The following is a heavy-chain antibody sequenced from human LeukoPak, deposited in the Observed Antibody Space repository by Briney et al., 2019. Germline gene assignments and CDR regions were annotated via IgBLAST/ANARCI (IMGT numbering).Heavy chain of an antibody. D-gene: IGHD2-2*01. Sequence: ASVNVSFKSSLYNLISFGFSWVRQAPGQGLEWMGWISGDNDKKNYAQKVQDRVTMTTDTSTSTVYMELRSLRSDDTAVYYCAIDTSYCSSTSCYGGGYMDVWGKGTTVSVSS. V-gene: IGHV1-18*01. CDR3: AIDTSYCSSTSCYGGGYMDV. CDR1: LYNLISFG. J-gene: IGHJ6*03. CDR2: ISGDNDKK.